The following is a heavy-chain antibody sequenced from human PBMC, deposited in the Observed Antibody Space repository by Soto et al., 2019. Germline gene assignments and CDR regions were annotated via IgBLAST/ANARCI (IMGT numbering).Heavy chain of an antibody. J-gene: IGHJ5*02. CDR1: CYSISSGYY. V-gene: IGHV4-38-2*01. CDR3: ARLAARPSHHNWFDP. D-gene: IGHD6-6*01. Sequence: SETLSLTCAVSCYSISSGYYWGWIRQPPGKGLEWIGSIYHSGSTYYNPSLKSRVTISVDTSKNQFSLKLSSVTAADTAVYYWARLAARPSHHNWFDPWGQGTLVTVSS. CDR2: IYHSGST.